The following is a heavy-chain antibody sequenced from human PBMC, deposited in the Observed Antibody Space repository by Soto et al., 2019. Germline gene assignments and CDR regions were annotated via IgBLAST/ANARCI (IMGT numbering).Heavy chain of an antibody. CDR1: GFTVSSNY. CDR3: ARDDYGVLQH. J-gene: IGHJ1*01. CDR2: IYSGGST. D-gene: IGHD4-17*01. V-gene: IGHV3-66*01. Sequence: EVQLVESGGGLVQPGGSLRLSCAASGFTVSSNYMSWVRQAPGKGLEWVSVIYSGGSTYYADSVKGRFTISRDNPKTTLYLQMNSLRAEDTAVYYCARDDYGVLQHWGQGTLVTVSS.